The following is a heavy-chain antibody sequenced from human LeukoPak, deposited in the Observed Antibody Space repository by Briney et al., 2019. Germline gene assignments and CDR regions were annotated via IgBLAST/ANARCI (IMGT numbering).Heavy chain of an antibody. D-gene: IGHD5-18*01. CDR1: GFTFSSCG. CDR2: IWYDGSNK. V-gene: IGHV3-33*01. CDR3: AREYSYGYYFDY. J-gene: IGHJ4*02. Sequence: GRSLRLSCAASGFTFSSCGMHWVRQAPGKGLEWVAVIWYDGSNKYYADSVKGRFTISRDNSKNTLYLQMNSLRAEDTAVYYCAREYSYGYYFDYWGQGTLVTVSS.